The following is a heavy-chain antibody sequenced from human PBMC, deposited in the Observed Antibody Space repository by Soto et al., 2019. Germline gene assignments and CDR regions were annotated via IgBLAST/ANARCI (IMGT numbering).Heavy chain of an antibody. Sequence: HPGGSLRLSCAASGFTFSNYAMSGVRQAPGKGLEWVSTIIPSGGSTYYADSVKGRFTLSRDNSKNTLYLQMNSLRAEDTAVYYCAKDKDFWSGYYSHFDYWGQGTLVTVSS. J-gene: IGHJ4*02. CDR2: IIPSGGST. D-gene: IGHD3-3*01. V-gene: IGHV3-23*01. CDR1: GFTFSNYA. CDR3: AKDKDFWSGYYSHFDY.